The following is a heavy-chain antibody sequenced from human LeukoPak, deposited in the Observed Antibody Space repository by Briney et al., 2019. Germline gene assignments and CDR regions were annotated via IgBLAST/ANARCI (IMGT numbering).Heavy chain of an antibody. V-gene: IGHV1-24*01. Sequence: ASVKVSCKVSGYTLTELSMHWVRQAPGKGLEWMGGFDPEDGETIYAQKFQGRVTMTEDTSTDTAYMELSSLRSEDTAVYYCARAGGVVGADDAFDIWGQGTMVTVSS. CDR3: ARAGGVVGADDAFDI. J-gene: IGHJ3*02. CDR2: FDPEDGET. D-gene: IGHD1-26*01. CDR1: GYTLTELS.